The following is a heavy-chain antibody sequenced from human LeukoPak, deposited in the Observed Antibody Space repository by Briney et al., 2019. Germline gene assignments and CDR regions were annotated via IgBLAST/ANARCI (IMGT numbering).Heavy chain of an antibody. J-gene: IGHJ1*01. CDR1: GFTFSSYA. CDR2: IRGSGDRT. Sequence: GGSLRLSCAASGFTFSSYAMSGVRRAPGKGLEWVSAIRGSGDRTHYADSVKGRFTISRDNSKNTLYLQMNSLRAEDTAVYYCAKATQFGTKQVGYCQHWGQGTLVTVSS. D-gene: IGHD3-10*01. CDR3: AKATQFGTKQVGYCQH. V-gene: IGHV3-23*01.